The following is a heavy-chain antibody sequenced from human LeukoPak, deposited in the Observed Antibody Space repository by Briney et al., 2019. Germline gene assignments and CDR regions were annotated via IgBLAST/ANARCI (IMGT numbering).Heavy chain of an antibody. CDR2: ISGSGGST. Sequence: GGSLRLSCAASGFTFSNYALNWVRQAPGKGLEWVSAISGSGGSTYYADSVKGRFTISRDNSKNTLYLQMNSLRAEDTAVYYCAKDKGIAVANFDYWGQGTLVTVSS. D-gene: IGHD6-19*01. CDR1: GFTFSNYA. CDR3: AKDKGIAVANFDY. J-gene: IGHJ4*02. V-gene: IGHV3-23*01.